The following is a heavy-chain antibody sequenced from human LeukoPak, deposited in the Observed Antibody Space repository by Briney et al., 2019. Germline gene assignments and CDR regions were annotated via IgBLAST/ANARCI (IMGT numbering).Heavy chain of an antibody. Sequence: GGSLRLSCAASGFTFSGSAMHWVRQASGKGLEWVGRFRSKANSYATAYAASVKGRFTISRDDSKNTAYLQMNSLKTEDTAVYYCTRHYYYDTSGYYHLDHWGQGTLVTVSS. J-gene: IGHJ4*02. CDR2: FRSKANSYAT. CDR3: TRHYYYDTSGYYHLDH. V-gene: IGHV3-73*01. D-gene: IGHD3-22*01. CDR1: GFTFSGSA.